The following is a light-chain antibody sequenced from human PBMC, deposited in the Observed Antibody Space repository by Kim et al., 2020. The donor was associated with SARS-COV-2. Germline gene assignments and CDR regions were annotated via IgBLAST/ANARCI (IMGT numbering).Light chain of an antibody. CDR1: QCFLYSPNHKND. CDR3: QQYYSTPYN. Sequence: ATITCKSTQCFLYSPNHKNDFAWYQQKSEQPPKMLFYWASPRESGVPDRFSGRGSGTDFPPPINSLQAEDGAIYYGQQYYSTPYNLGQGTKLEI. CDR2: WAS. V-gene: IGKV4-1*01. J-gene: IGKJ2*01.